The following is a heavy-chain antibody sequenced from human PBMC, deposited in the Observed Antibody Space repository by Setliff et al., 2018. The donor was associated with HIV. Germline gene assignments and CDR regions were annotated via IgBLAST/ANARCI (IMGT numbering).Heavy chain of an antibody. CDR3: TPIHNYTDHCPDS. D-gene: IGHD2-21*02. CDR2: VSGSGGFT. J-gene: IGHJ5*01. V-gene: IGHV3-23*01. CDR1: GFTFSNYD. Sequence: GGSLRLSCAASGFTFSNYDMTWVRQAPGKGLEWVSGVSGSGGFTSYADSVKGRFTISRDDSQNMVYLQMNSLKTEDTAMYYCTPIHNYTDHCPDSWGQGTLVTVSS.